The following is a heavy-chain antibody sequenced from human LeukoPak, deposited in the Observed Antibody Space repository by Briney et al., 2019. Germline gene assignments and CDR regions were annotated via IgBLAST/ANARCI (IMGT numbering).Heavy chain of an antibody. J-gene: IGHJ4*02. CDR3: ARSTQAGYYDSPYGY. Sequence: PSETLSLTCTVSGGSISSYYWSWIRQPPGKGLEWIGYIYYSGSTNYNPSLKSRVTISVDTSKNQFSLKLSSVTAADTAVYYCARSTQAGYYDSPYGYWGQGTLVTVSS. CDR2: IYYSGST. CDR1: GGSISSYY. D-gene: IGHD3-22*01. V-gene: IGHV4-59*08.